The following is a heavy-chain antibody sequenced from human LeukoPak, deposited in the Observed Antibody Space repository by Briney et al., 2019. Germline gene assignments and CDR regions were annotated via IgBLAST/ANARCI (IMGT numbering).Heavy chain of an antibody. CDR3: ARERAPGVAAAGSPDAFDI. Sequence: GASVKVSCKASGGTFSSYAISWVRQAHGQGLEWMGGIIPIFGTANYAQKFQGRVTITADKSTSTAYMELTSLRSEDTAVYYCARERAPGVAAAGSPDAFDIWGQGTMVTVSS. CDR1: GGTFSSYA. D-gene: IGHD6-13*01. J-gene: IGHJ3*02. V-gene: IGHV1-69*06. CDR2: IIPIFGTA.